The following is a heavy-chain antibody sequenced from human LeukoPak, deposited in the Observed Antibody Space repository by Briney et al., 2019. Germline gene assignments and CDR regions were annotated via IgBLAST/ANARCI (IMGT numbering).Heavy chain of an antibody. CDR3: ARDGGATMVRGVATYDS. V-gene: IGHV3-48*04. CDR1: GFTFGRYS. CDR2: ISRSSSTI. J-gene: IGHJ4*02. D-gene: IGHD3-10*01. Sequence: GGSLRLSCAASGFTFGRYSMNWVRQAPGRGLEWVSYISRSSSTIHYADSVKGRFTISRDNAKSSLFLQMNSLRAEDTAVYYCARDGGATMVRGVATYDSWGQGTLVTVSS.